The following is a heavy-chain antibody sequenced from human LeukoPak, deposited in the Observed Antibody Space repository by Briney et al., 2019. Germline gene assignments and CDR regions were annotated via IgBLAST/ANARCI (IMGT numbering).Heavy chain of an antibody. Sequence: PGGSPRLSCVASGFNVSSNYMSWVRQAPGKGLEWVSVIYSGGSTYYADSVKGRFTISRDNSKNTLYLQMNSLRAEDTAVYYCARGRSNGGGLHWGQGTLVTVSS. CDR3: ARGRSNGGGLH. J-gene: IGHJ4*02. CDR2: IYSGGST. CDR1: GFNVSSNY. D-gene: IGHD3-16*01. V-gene: IGHV3-66*01.